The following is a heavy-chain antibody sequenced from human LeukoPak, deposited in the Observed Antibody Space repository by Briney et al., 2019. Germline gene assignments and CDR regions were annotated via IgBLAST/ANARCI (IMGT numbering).Heavy chain of an antibody. D-gene: IGHD5-12*01. J-gene: IGHJ6*02. V-gene: IGHV3-23*01. CDR1: GFTFSTYA. CDR3: ARDSYFDYWGDV. CDR2: ISGFSMGPETT. Sequence: GGSLRLSCAASGFTFSTYAMTWVRQAPGKGLEWVSHISGFSMGPETTHYADSVRGRFIISRDNAKNTLFLQMSSLRVEDTAIYYCARDSYFDYWGDVWGQGTTVIVSS.